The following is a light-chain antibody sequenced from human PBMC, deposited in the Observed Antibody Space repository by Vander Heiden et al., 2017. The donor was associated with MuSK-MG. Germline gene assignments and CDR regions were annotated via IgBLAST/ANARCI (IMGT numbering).Light chain of an antibody. CDR2: EAS. CDR3: QRFQTCRRT. CDR1: RSRSSN. Sequence: EIVMTKSHATFAVSPGDRTTRSCRANRSRSSNLAWYQQKPGQTPRLLIYEASTRVTGIPDRFSGSASGTDFTLTISILNSEDATVYYCQRFQTCRRTFGAGTKVXVK. V-gene: IGKV3-15*01. J-gene: IGKJ4*02.